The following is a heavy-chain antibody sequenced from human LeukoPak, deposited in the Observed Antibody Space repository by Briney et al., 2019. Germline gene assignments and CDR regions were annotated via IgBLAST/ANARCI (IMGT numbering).Heavy chain of an antibody. CDR3: ARDMYSGRYYGVNY. Sequence: GGSLRLSCTASGFTFSTYWMSWVRQAPGKGLEWVANINHDGSDKNYVDSVKGRFTISRDNAKNSLYLQMNSLRAEDTAVYYCARDMYSGRYYGVNYWGQGTLVTVSS. V-gene: IGHV3-7*04. CDR1: GFTFSTYW. D-gene: IGHD1-26*01. J-gene: IGHJ4*02. CDR2: INHDGSDK.